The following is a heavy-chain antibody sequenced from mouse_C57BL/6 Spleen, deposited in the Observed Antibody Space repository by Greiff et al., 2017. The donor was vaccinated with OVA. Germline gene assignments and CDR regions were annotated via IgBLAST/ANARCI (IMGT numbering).Heavy chain of an antibody. Sequence: VQLQQSGPELVKPGASVKISCKASGYTFTDYYMNWVKQSHGKSLEWIGDINPNNGGTSYNQKFKGKATLTVDKSSSTAYMELRSLTSEDSAVYYCAREDTTVVPYAMDYWGKGTSVTVSS. V-gene: IGHV1-26*01. CDR2: INPNNGGT. J-gene: IGHJ4*01. CDR3: AREDTTVVPYAMDY. D-gene: IGHD1-1*01. CDR1: GYTFTDYY.